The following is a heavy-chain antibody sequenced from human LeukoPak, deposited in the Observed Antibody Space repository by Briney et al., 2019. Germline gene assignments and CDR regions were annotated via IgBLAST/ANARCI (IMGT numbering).Heavy chain of an antibody. CDR1: GGSFSGYY. D-gene: IGHD1-26*01. CDR2: IYYSGST. V-gene: IGHV4-59*01. CDR3: ARYGIVGATTRYYYGMDV. J-gene: IGHJ6*02. Sequence: SETLSLTCAVYGGSFSGYYWSWIRQPPGKGLEWIGYIYYSGSTNYNPSLKSRVTISVDTSKSQFSLKLSSVTAADTAVYYCARYGIVGATTRYYYGMDVWGQGTTVTVSS.